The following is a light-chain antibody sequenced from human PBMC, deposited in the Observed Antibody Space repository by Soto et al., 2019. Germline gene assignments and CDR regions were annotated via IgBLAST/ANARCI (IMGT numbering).Light chain of an antibody. CDR3: AACDDSLYGVV. Sequence: QSVLTQPPSASGTPGQRVTISCSGSSSNIGSNTVNWYQQLPGTAPKLLIYSNNQRPSGVPDRFSGSKSGTSASLAISGLQSEDEADYYCAACDDSLYGVVFGGGTTVTVL. V-gene: IGLV1-44*01. J-gene: IGLJ2*01. CDR1: SSNIGSNT. CDR2: SNN.